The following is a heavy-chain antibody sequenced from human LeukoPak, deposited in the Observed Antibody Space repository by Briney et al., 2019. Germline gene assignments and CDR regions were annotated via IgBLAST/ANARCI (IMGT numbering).Heavy chain of an antibody. D-gene: IGHD3-3*01. CDR2: ISSSGSTI. CDR3: ARVGYDFWSGYLDY. V-gene: IGHV3-48*03. J-gene: IGHJ4*02. CDR1: GFTFSSYE. Sequence: GGSLRLSCAASGFTFSSYEMNWVRQAPGKGLEWVSYISSSGSTIYYADSVKGRFTISRDNAKNSLYLQMNSLRAEDTAVYYCARVGYDFWSGYLDYWGQGTLVTVSS.